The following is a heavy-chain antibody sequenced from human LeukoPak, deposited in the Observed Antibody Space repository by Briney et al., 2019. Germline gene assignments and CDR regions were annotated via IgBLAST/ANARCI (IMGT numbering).Heavy chain of an antibody. Sequence: QASETLSLTCTVSGGSISSSSYYWGWIRQAPGKGLEWVSVIYSSGNTYYADSVKGRFTISRDNSKNTLYLQMNSLRDEDTAVYYCARVRVSVAGHDYWGQGTLVTVSS. V-gene: IGHV3-66*01. CDR1: GGSISSSSYY. J-gene: IGHJ4*02. CDR3: ARVRVSVAGHDY. CDR2: IYSSGNT. D-gene: IGHD6-19*01.